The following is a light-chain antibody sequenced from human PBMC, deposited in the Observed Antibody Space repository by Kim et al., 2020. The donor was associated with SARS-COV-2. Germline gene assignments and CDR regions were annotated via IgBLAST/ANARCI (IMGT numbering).Light chain of an antibody. Sequence: GQKLAITCSGSSYNIGSNYVSWYQQLPGTAPKLLIYENNKRPSGIPDRFSGSKSGTSATLGITGLQTWDEADYYCGTWDSSLSAVVFGGGTQLTVL. V-gene: IGLV1-51*01. CDR2: ENN. CDR3: GTWDSSLSAVV. J-gene: IGLJ2*01. CDR1: SYNIGSNY.